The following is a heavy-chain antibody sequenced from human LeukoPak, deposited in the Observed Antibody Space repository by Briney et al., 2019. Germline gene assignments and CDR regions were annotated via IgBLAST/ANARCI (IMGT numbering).Heavy chain of an antibody. J-gene: IGHJ3*02. V-gene: IGHV4-59*01. D-gene: IGHD2-15*01. Sequence: SETLSLTCTVSGGSISTYYWSWIRQPPGKGLEWIGYIYYSGSTNCNPSLKSRVTISVDTSKNQFSLKLSSVTAADTAVYYCARLLRVVAAIAFDIWGQGTMVTVSS. CDR2: IYYSGST. CDR3: ARLLRVVAAIAFDI. CDR1: GGSISTYY.